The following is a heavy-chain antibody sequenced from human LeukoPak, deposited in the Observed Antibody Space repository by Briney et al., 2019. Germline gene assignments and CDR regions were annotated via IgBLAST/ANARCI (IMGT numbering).Heavy chain of an antibody. CDR1: GFTFSDYY. D-gene: IGHD3-22*01. J-gene: IGHJ6*02. V-gene: IGHV3-11*01. CDR3: ARGKSEYYYDSSGPGDYYYYGMDV. CDR2: ISSSGSTI. Sequence: GGSLRLSCAASGFTFSDYYMSWIRQAPGKGLEWVSYISSSGSTIYYADSVKGRFTISRDNAKDSLYLQMNSLRAEDTAVYYCARGKSEYYYDSSGPGDYYYYGMDVWGQGTTVTVSS.